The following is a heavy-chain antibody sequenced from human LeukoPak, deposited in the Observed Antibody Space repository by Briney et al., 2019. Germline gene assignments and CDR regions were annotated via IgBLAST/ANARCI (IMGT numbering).Heavy chain of an antibody. CDR3: TRGPGYDYVWGSYRADY. J-gene: IGHJ4*02. Sequence: GGSLRLSCAASGFIFNSYAMHWVRQAPGRGLEYVSAITSNGGSTFYANSVKGRFTISRDNSRNTLYLQMGSLRAEDMAVYYCTRGPGYDYVWGSYRADYWGQGTLVTVSS. V-gene: IGHV3-64*01. D-gene: IGHD3-16*02. CDR1: GFIFNSYA. CDR2: ITSNGGST.